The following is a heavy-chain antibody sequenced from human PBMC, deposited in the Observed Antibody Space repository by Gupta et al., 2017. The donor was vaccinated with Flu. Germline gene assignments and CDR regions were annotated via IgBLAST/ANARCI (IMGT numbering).Heavy chain of an antibody. D-gene: IGHD2-2*01. V-gene: IGHV3-15*01. Sequence: EVQLVESGGGLVKPGGSLRLSCAASGFTFRNAWMSWVRQAPGKGLEWVGRIKSKTDGGTTDYAAPVKGRFTISRDDSKNTLYLQMNSLKTEDTAVYYCTTDPVYQHSGFDYWGQGTLVTVSS. CDR1: GFTFRNAW. CDR3: TTDPVYQHSGFDY. J-gene: IGHJ4*02. CDR2: IKSKTDGGTT.